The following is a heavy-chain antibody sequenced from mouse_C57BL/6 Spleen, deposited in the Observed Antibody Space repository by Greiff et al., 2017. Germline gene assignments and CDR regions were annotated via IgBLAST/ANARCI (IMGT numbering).Heavy chain of an antibody. Sequence: QVQLQQPGAELVKPGASVKLSCKASGYTFTSYWMHWVKQRPGQGLEWIGMIHPNSGSTNYNEKFKSKATLTVDKSSSTAYMQLSCLTSEDSAVYYCARWDYGSSYDYAMGYWGQGTSVTVSS. J-gene: IGHJ4*01. V-gene: IGHV1-64*01. CDR1: GYTFTSYW. D-gene: IGHD1-1*01. CDR2: IHPNSGST. CDR3: ARWDYGSSYDYAMGY.